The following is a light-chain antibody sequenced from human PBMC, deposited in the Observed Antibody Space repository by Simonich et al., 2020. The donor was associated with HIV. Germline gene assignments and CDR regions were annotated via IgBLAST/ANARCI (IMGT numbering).Light chain of an antibody. CDR1: QSVSSSY. J-gene: IGKJ4*01. Sequence: EIVLTQSPGTLSFSPGERATLSCRASQSVSSSYLAWYQQKPGQAPRLLIYGASGRATGIPDRFSGSGSGTDFTLTISRLEPEDFVVYYCQQYGSSPLTFGGGTKVEIK. CDR2: GAS. CDR3: QQYGSSPLT. V-gene: IGKV3-20*01.